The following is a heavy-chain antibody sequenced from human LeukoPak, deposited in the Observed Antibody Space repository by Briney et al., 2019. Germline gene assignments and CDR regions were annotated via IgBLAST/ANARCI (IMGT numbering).Heavy chain of an antibody. J-gene: IGHJ6*02. Sequence: GGSLRLSCAASGFTFSGYWMSWVRQAPGKGLEWVANMKQDGSENYYVDSVKGRFTLSRDNPKNSLYLQMSSLRAEDTAVYYCVRLKHYFDSNGYYYYYGLDVWGQGTTVTVSS. V-gene: IGHV3-7*03. CDR3: VRLKHYFDSNGYYYYYGLDV. CDR1: GFTFSGYW. D-gene: IGHD3-22*01. CDR2: MKQDGSEN.